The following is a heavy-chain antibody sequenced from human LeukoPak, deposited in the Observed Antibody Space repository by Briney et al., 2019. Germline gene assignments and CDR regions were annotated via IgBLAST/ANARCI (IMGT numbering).Heavy chain of an antibody. CDR1: GGSVSSGSYY. CDR3: ARTTQRYGMDV. Sequence: PSETLSLTCTVSGGSVSSGSYYWSWIRQPPGKGLEWIGRIYTSGSTNYNPSLKSRVTISVDTSKNQFSLKLSSVTAADTAVYYCARTTQRYGMDVWGQGTTVTVSS. J-gene: IGHJ6*02. V-gene: IGHV4-61*02. D-gene: IGHD1-1*01. CDR2: IYTSGST.